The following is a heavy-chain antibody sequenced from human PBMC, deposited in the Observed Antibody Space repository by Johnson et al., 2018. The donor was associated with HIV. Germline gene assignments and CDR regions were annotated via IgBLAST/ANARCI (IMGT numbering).Heavy chain of an antibody. CDR3: TKDLRSWIAGAEFGAFDV. Sequence: QLVESGGGLVQPGRSLKLACAASGFNFDVYAMHWVRQVLGKGLEWVSTISWNSGTIRYADSVKGRFTISRDNAKKFLYLEMNSLRAEDTAFYYCTKDLRSWIAGAEFGAFDVWGQGTMVTVSS. D-gene: IGHD6-13*01. CDR1: GFNFDVYA. V-gene: IGHV3-9*01. CDR2: ISWNSGTI. J-gene: IGHJ3*01.